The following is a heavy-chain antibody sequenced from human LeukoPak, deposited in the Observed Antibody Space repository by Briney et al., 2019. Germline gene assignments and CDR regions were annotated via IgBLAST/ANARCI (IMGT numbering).Heavy chain of an antibody. Sequence: GGSLRLSCAASGFTFDDYGTSWVRQAPGKGLEWVSGINWNGGSTGYADSVKGRFTISRDNAKNSLYLQMNSLRAEDTAVYYCARLREIPVFGVVTKSTSYFDYWGQGTLVTVSS. D-gene: IGHD3-3*01. CDR3: ARLREIPVFGVVTKSTSYFDY. J-gene: IGHJ4*02. CDR2: INWNGGST. V-gene: IGHV3-20*04. CDR1: GFTFDDYG.